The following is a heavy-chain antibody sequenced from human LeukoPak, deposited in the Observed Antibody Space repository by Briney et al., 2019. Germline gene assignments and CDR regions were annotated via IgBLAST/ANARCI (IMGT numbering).Heavy chain of an antibody. J-gene: IGHJ3*02. D-gene: IGHD3-10*01. CDR1: GFSFNKYA. Sequence: PGGSLRLSWSASGFSFNKYAVHWVRQAPGKGLEYVSGINNDGGSSHYADSAKGRFTISRDNSKNVLYLQLSSLRPEDTALDYCVKTMVVFGGLIRTDAFDIWGQGTMVTVSS. CDR2: INNDGGSS. CDR3: VKTMVVFGGLIRTDAFDI. V-gene: IGHV3-64D*06.